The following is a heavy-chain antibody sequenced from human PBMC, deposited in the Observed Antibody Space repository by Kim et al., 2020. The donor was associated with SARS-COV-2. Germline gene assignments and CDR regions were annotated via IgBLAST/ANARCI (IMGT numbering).Heavy chain of an antibody. Sequence: SETLSLTCAVYGGSFSGYYWSWIRQPPGKGLEWIGEINHSGSTNYNPSLKSRVTISVDTSKNQFSLKLSSVTAADTAVYYCARARGYSYGYNDYWGQGTLVTVSP. CDR1: GGSFSGYY. D-gene: IGHD5-18*01. CDR2: INHSGST. CDR3: ARARGYSYGYNDY. V-gene: IGHV4-34*01. J-gene: IGHJ4*02.